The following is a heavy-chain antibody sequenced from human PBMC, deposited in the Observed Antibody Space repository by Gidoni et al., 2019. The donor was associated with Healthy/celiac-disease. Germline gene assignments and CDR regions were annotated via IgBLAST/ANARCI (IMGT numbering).Heavy chain of an antibody. Sequence: QVQLVESGGGVVQPGRSLRLSCAASGFTFSSYAMHWVRQAPGKGLEWVAVISYDGSNKYYADSVKGRFTISRDNSKNTLYLQMNSLRAEDTAVYYCARDLVGYSDWGQGTLVTVSS. D-gene: IGHD2-15*01. V-gene: IGHV3-30*04. CDR2: ISYDGSNK. CDR1: GFTFSSYA. J-gene: IGHJ4*02. CDR3: ARDLVGYSD.